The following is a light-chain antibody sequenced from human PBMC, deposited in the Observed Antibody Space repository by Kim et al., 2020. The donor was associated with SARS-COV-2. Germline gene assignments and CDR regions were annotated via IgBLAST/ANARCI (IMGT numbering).Light chain of an antibody. Sequence: QSITLSCTGTSSGVGYYNSVSWYQQHPGKAPKLIMYDVSERASGVSNRFSGSQSGNTASLTISGLRAEDEADYYCNSHTTSSTYVFGSGTKVTVL. CDR3: NSHTTSSTYV. CDR1: SSGVGYYNS. CDR2: DVS. V-gene: IGLV2-14*04. J-gene: IGLJ1*01.